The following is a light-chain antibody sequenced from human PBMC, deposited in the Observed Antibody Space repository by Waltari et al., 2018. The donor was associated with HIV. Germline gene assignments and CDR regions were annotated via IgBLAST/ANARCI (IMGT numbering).Light chain of an antibody. CDR3: AAWDDSLNVWV. CDR2: SNE. CDR1: SSYIGRKT. Sequence: QSVLTQPPSASGTPAQMVTISCSGGSSYIGRKTVDWYKQVQGMAPKPLIYSNEQRPSGIPDRFSGSKSGTSASLAVSGLQSEDEADYYCAAWDDSLNVWVFGGGTKLTVL. J-gene: IGLJ3*02. V-gene: IGLV1-44*01.